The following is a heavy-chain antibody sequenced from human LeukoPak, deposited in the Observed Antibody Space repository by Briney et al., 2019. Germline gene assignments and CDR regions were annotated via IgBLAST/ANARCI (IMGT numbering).Heavy chain of an antibody. V-gene: IGHV3-23*01. CDR2: ISGSGGST. Sequence: GGSLRLSCAASGFTFSSYAMSWVRQAPGKGLEWVSAISGSGGSTYYADSVKGRFTISRDNSKNTLYLQMNSLRAEDTAVYYCAKDRGRYSSSWYTDYFDYWGQGTLVTVSS. CDR1: GFTFSSYA. CDR3: AKDRGRYSSSWYTDYFDY. D-gene: IGHD6-13*01. J-gene: IGHJ4*02.